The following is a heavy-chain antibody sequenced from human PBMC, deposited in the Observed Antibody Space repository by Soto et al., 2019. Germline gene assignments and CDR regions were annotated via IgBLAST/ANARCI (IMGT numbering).Heavy chain of an antibody. CDR2: INGRDGAI. CDR3: ARDHLWAFDY. V-gene: IGHV3-48*02. J-gene: IGHJ4*02. D-gene: IGHD3-3*02. Sequence: SGGSLRLPCAASGFSFSVYSMNWVRQAPGKGLEWVSYINGRDGAINYVDSVKGRFTISIDNAKNSLYLQMNSLRDEDTAVYFCARDHLWAFDYWGQGVLVTVSS. CDR1: GFSFSVYS.